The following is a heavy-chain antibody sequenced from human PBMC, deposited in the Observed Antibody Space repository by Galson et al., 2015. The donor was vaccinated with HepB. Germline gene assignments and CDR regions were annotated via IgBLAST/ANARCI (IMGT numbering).Heavy chain of an antibody. Sequence: SETLSLTCTVSGGSTSSSLYFWGWFRQPPGKGLEWIGSIYYNGKTYYNSSLKSRVTISIDTSKNQFSLKLISVTAADTAVYHCARDNPLAKYGNYVVQWGQGTLDTVSS. CDR1: GGSTSSSLYF. D-gene: IGHD4-11*01. CDR2: IYYNGKT. V-gene: IGHV4-39*07. J-gene: IGHJ1*01. CDR3: ARDNPLAKYGNYVVQ.